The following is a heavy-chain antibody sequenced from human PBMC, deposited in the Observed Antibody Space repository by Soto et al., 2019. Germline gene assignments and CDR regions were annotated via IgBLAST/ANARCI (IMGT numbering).Heavy chain of an antibody. CDR3: ARDPEWRVVVVAATDYYYGMDV. Sequence: GGSLRLSCAASGFTFSSYAMHWVRQAPGKGLEWVAVISYDGSNKYYADSVKGRFTISRDNSKNTLYLQMNSLRAEDTAVYYCARDPEWRVVVVAATDYYYGMDVWGQGTTVTVSS. V-gene: IGHV3-30-3*01. J-gene: IGHJ6*02. D-gene: IGHD2-15*01. CDR1: GFTFSSYA. CDR2: ISYDGSNK.